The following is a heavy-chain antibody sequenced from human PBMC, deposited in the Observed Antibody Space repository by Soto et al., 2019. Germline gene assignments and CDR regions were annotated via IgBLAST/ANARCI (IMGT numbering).Heavy chain of an antibody. CDR3: ARGRGSTGYLGREDYFDY. CDR2: IDIGGNT. CDR1: GFSVTNNY. Sequence: EVQVVESGGGLVQPGGSLRLSCAASGFSVTNNYMNWVRQAPGKGLEWVSIIDIGGNTYYADSVKDRFTISRDNSRNTLYLHMDSLRAEDTAVYYCARGRGSTGYLGREDYFDYCGQGTLVTVSP. D-gene: IGHD2-2*01. J-gene: IGHJ4*02. V-gene: IGHV3-66*01.